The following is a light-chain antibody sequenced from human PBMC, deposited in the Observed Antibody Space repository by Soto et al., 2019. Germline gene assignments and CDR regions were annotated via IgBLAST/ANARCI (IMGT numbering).Light chain of an antibody. CDR1: QSISSW. Sequence: DIQMTQSPSTLSASVGDRVTITCRASQSISSWLAWYQQKPGTAPKLLIYKASSLQSGVPSRFSGSGSGTEFTLTISSLQPDDFAPYYCQQYSSYPYPFGQGPKLEIK. J-gene: IGKJ2*01. V-gene: IGKV1-5*03. CDR2: KAS. CDR3: QQYSSYPYP.